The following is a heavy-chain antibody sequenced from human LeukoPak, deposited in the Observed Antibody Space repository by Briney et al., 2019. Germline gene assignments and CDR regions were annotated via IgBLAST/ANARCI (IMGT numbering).Heavy chain of an antibody. Sequence: SETLSLTCTVSGGSISSDCCYWGWIRQPPGKGPEWIGGFYYTGTTYYSPSLKSRITISTNTSKNQFSLRLSSVTAADTAVYYCAKHVITDGSGYYYFDSWGQGTLVTVSS. CDR2: FYYTGTT. CDR3: AKHVITDGSGYYYFDS. CDR1: GGSISSDCCY. D-gene: IGHD3-22*01. J-gene: IGHJ4*02. V-gene: IGHV4-39*01.